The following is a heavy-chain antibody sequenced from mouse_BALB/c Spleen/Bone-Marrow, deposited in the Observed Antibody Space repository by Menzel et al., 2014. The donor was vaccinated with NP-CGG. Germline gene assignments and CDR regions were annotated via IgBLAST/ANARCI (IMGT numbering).Heavy chain of an antibody. D-gene: IGHD2-14*01. J-gene: IGHJ4*01. CDR3: ARSGKVRNAMDY. Sequence: QVQLQQSGAELVRPGVSVKISCKGSGYTFTDYAIHWVKQSHAKSLEWIGLISGYYGDAIYNQKFKGKATMTVDKSSSTAYMDPARLTSEDSATYYCARSGKVRNAMDYWGQGTSVTVSS. CDR1: GYTFTDYA. CDR2: ISGYYGDA. V-gene: IGHV1S137*01.